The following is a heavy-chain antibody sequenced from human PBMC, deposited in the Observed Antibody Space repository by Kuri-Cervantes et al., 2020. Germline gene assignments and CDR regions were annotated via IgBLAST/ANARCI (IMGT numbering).Heavy chain of an antibody. CDR2: ISSNTI. CDR3: ARGVVQGVIYYYYYMDV. D-gene: IGHD3-10*01. J-gene: IGHJ6*03. CDR1: GFTFSTYE. V-gene: IGHV3-48*03. Sequence: GESLKISCAASGFTFSTYEMNWVRQAPGKELEWVSYISSNTIYYADSVKGRFTMSRDNAKNSLSLQMNSLGAEDTAVYYCARGVVQGVIYYYYYMDVWGKGTTVTISS.